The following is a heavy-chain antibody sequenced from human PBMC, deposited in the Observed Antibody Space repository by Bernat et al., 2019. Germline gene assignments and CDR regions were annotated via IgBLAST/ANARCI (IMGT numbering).Heavy chain of an antibody. V-gene: IGHV3-20*04. CDR3: ARDITMIVPRDNWFDP. J-gene: IGHJ5*02. CDR2: INWNGGST. D-gene: IGHD3-22*01. CDR1: GFTFDDYG. Sequence: EVQLVESGGGVVRPGGSLRLSCAASGFTFDDYGMSWVRQAPGKWLEWVSGINWNGGSTGYADSVKGRFTISRDNAKNSLYLQMNSLRAEDTALYYCARDITMIVPRDNWFDPWGQGTLVTVSS.